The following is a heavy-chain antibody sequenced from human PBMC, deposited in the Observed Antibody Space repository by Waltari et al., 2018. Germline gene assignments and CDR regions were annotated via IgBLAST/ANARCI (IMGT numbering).Heavy chain of an antibody. Sequence: QVQLVQSGAEVKKPGASVKVSCKASGYTFTSYAMHWVRQAPGQRLEWMGWINAGNGNTKYSQKFQGRVTMTRNTSISTAYMELSSLRSEDTAVYYCARAGPNYDFWSGYYSQPNWFDPWGQGTLVTVSS. V-gene: IGHV1-3*01. J-gene: IGHJ5*02. CDR1: GYTFTSYA. CDR3: ARAGPNYDFWSGYYSQPNWFDP. D-gene: IGHD3-3*01. CDR2: INAGNGNT.